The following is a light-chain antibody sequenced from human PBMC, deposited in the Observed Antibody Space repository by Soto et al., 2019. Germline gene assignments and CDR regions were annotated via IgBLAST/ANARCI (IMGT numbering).Light chain of an antibody. J-gene: IGKJ2*01. CDR1: QSVSRN. CDR3: QQYNNWPQT. CDR2: GAS. V-gene: IGKV3-15*01. Sequence: EVVMTQSPATLSVSPGERATLSCRASQSVSRNLAWYQQKPGQAPRLLIYGASPRATGIPARFSGSGSGTEFTLTISSLQSEDFAVYYCQQYNNWPQTFGQGTKLEIK.